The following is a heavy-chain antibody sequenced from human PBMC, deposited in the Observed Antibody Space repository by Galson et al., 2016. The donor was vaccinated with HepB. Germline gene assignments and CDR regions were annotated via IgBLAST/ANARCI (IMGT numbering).Heavy chain of an antibody. Sequence: SLRLSCAASGFTFSEFYMTWIRQAPEKGLEWLSYISGSSRSYKDYADSVKGRFTISRDNSKESLYQQMNRLRAEDTAVYFCARTRSITIFDGMDVWGQGTTVTVSS. J-gene: IGHJ6*02. CDR3: ARTRSITIFDGMDV. V-gene: IGHV3-11*06. D-gene: IGHD3-3*01. CDR2: ISGSSRSYK. CDR1: GFTFSEFY.